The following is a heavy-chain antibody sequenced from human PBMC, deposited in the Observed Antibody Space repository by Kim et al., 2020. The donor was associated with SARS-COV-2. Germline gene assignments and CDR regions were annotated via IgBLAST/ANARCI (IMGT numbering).Heavy chain of an antibody. J-gene: IGHJ4*02. CDR3: AKEGPIDWLGAY. CDR1: GFTFSHSR. V-gene: IGHV3-23*01. Sequence: GGSLRLSCAASGFTFSHSRMTWVRQAPGKGLEWVSSISAYDTYYAESVRGRFFISRDNSKNTLFLEMNNLRDEDTAVYYCAKEGPIDWLGAYWGQGTLVIVSS. D-gene: IGHD3-9*01. CDR2: ISAYDT.